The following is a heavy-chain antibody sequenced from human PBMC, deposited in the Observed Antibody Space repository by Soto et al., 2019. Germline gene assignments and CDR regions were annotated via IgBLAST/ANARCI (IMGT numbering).Heavy chain of an antibody. Sequence: SETLSLTCTVSGGSISSYYWSWIRQPPGKGLEWIGYIYYSGSTNYNPSLKSRVTISVDTSKNQFSLKLSSVTAADTAVYYCARDKITGLFDYWGQGTLVTVST. CDR3: ARDKITGLFDY. CDR2: IYYSGST. V-gene: IGHV4-59*12. D-gene: IGHD2-8*02. CDR1: GGSISSYY. J-gene: IGHJ4*02.